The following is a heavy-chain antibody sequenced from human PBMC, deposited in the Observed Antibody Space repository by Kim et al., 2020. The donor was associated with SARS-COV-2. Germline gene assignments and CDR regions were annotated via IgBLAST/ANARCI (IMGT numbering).Heavy chain of an antibody. V-gene: IGHV3-23*03. CDR2: IYSGGSST. CDR1: GFTFSSYA. D-gene: IGHD1-26*01. J-gene: IGHJ4*02. Sequence: GGSLRLSCAASGFTFSSYAMSWVRQAPGKGLEWVSVIYSGGSSTYYADSVKGRFTISRDNSKNTLYLQMNSLRAEDTAVYYCAKDSGATFDWGQGTLVTVSS. CDR3: AKDSGATFD.